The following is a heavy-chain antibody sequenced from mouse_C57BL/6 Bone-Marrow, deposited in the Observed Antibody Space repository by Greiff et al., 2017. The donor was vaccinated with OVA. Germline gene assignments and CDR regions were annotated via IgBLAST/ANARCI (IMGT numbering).Heavy chain of an antibody. J-gene: IGHJ3*01. Sequence: VQLKESGGGLVKPGGSLKLSCAASGFTFSSYAMSWVRQTPEKRLEWVATISDGGSYTYYPDNVKGRFTISRDNAKNNLYLQMSHLKSEDTAMYYCARDPVLGRGGQGTLVTVSA. CDR2: ISDGGSYT. CDR3: ARDPVLGR. V-gene: IGHV5-4*01. D-gene: IGHD4-1*01. CDR1: GFTFSSYA.